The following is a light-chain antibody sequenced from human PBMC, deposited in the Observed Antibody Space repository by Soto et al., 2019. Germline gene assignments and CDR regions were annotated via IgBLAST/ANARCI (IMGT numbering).Light chain of an antibody. CDR2: SAS. Sequence: DIQMTQSPSSLSASVGDRVTITCLASQTITNYLNWYQQKPGKAPQLLIYSASTLLSGVPSRFTGGGSGTDFTLTIDSLQPEDFATYYCQQSYSSPWTFGQGTKVEIK. CDR3: QQSYSSPWT. V-gene: IGKV1-39*01. J-gene: IGKJ1*01. CDR1: QTITNY.